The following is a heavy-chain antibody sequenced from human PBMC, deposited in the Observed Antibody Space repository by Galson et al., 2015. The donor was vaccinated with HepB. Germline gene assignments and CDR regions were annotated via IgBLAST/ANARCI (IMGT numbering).Heavy chain of an antibody. D-gene: IGHD6-19*01. CDR2: IFPADSNT. Sequence: QSGAEVKKPGESLKISCKGSGYSFPTYWIGWVRQMPGKGLEWMGIIFPADSNTKYSPSFQGQVTISADMSISTAYLQWGSLKVSDTAMYYCARPAGRGYSTGRAPYYFAYWGQGTLVTVSS. CDR3: ARPAGRGYSTGRAPYYFAY. J-gene: IGHJ4*02. V-gene: IGHV5-51*03. CDR1: GYSFPTYW.